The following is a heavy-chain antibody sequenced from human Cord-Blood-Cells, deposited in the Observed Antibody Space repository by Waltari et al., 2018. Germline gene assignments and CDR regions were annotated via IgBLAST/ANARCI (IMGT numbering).Heavy chain of an antibody. CDR1: GGSISSSSYY. V-gene: IGHV4-39*01. Sequence: QLQLQESGPGLVKPSETLSLTCTVSGGSISSSSYYWGWIRQPPGKGLEWIGSIYYSGSTYYHPSLKSRVTISVDTSKNQFSLKLSSVTAADTAVYYCARQGYCSSTSCYDAFDIWGQGTMVTVSS. D-gene: IGHD2-2*01. J-gene: IGHJ3*02. CDR3: ARQGYCSSTSCYDAFDI. CDR2: IYYSGST.